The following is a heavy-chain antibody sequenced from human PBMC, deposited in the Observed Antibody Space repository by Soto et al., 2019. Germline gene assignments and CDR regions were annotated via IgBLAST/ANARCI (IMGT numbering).Heavy chain of an antibody. D-gene: IGHD7-27*01. CDR1: GGSISSAYYC. CDR2: IYNGGST. CDR3: TTAPSGDKVAY. V-gene: IGHV4-30-4*01. J-gene: IGHJ4*02. Sequence: QVLLQESGPGLVKPSQTLSLTCTVPGGSISSAYYCWSWVRQSPDKGLEWIGHIYNGGSTYSNPSLKSRLTIFVETSKSQFSLELSSVSAAGTAVDYCTTAPSGDKVAYWGQGPLVTVSS.